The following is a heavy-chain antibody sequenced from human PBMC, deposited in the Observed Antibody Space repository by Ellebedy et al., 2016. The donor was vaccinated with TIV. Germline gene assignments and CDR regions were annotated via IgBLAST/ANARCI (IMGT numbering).Heavy chain of an antibody. J-gene: IGHJ4*02. CDR1: GYSFTNYW. D-gene: IGHD6-13*01. V-gene: IGHV5-51*01. CDR2: IYPGDSDT. Sequence: KVSXKGSGYSFTNYWIGWVRQMPGKGLEWMGIIYPGDSDTRYSPSFQGQVTISADKSISTAYLQWSSLKASDTAMYYCARRRDSSWYKYYFDYWGQGTLVTVSS. CDR3: ARRRDSSWYKYYFDY.